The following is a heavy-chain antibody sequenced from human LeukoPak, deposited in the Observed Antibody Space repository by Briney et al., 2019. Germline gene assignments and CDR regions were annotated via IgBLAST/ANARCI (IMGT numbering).Heavy chain of an antibody. CDR1: GFTFDDYA. D-gene: IGHD6-13*01. J-gene: IGHJ4*02. V-gene: IGHV3-9*03. CDR2: ISWNSGSI. CDR3: AKDTGTAYSSSWYSD. Sequence: GRSLRLSCAASGFTFDDYAMHWVRQAPGKGLEWVSGISWNSGSIGYADSVKGRFTISRDNAKNSLYRQVNSLRAEDMALYYCAKDTGTAYSSSWYSDWGQGTLVTVSS.